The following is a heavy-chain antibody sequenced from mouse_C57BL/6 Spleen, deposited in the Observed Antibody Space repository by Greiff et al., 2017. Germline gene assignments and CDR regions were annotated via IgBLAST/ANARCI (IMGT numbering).Heavy chain of an antibody. V-gene: IGHV5-15*01. CDR1: GFTFSDYG. CDR2: ISNLAYSI. D-gene: IGHD1-1*01. CDR3: ARHDYGSRRYYAMDY. Sequence: DVMLVESGGGLVQPGGSLKLSCAASGFTFSDYGMAWVRQAPRKGPEWVAFISNLAYSIYYADTVTGRFTISRENANNTLYLEMSSLRSEDTAMYYCARHDYGSRRYYAMDYWGQGTSVTVSS. J-gene: IGHJ4*01.